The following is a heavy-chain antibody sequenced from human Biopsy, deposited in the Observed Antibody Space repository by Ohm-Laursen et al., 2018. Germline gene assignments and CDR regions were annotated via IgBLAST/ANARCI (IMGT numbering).Heavy chain of an antibody. CDR1: GFTFNTYA. J-gene: IGHJ5*01. Sequence: SLRLSCAASGFTFNTYAMNWVRQAPGKGLEWVAHIDVSDYNTYYADSVRGRFTISRDNSKQMVHLEINSLTADDTAVYYCVKQLGGYNLDSWGQGTLVTVSS. CDR3: VKQLGGYNLDS. D-gene: IGHD1-20*01. CDR2: IDVSDYNT. V-gene: IGHV3-23*01.